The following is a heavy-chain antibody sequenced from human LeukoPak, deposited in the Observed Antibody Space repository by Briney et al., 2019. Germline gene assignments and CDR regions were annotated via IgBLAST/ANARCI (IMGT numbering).Heavy chain of an antibody. D-gene: IGHD3-9*01. CDR3: ARRPHEATSSLDIDY. Sequence: SETLSLTCTVSGASLTTDTYYWGSIRQPPGKGLEWIGSISNSGTTYSNPSLKNRVFISRDTSRNQFSLSLIAVTAADTAVYYCARRPHEATSSLDIDYWGQGTRVTVS. V-gene: IGHV4-39*01. CDR1: GASLTTDTYY. J-gene: IGHJ4*02. CDR2: ISNSGTT.